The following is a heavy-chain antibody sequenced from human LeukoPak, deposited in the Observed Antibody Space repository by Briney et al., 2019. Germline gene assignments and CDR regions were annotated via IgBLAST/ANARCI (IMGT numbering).Heavy chain of an antibody. Sequence: PETLSLTCAVYGGSFSTYYWGWIRQPPGKGLEWIGSIYYSGSTYYNPSLKSRVTISVDTSKNQFSLKLSSVTAADTAVYYCAIPGGGYYDSSGYGYWGQGTLVTVSS. D-gene: IGHD3-22*01. CDR3: AIPGGGYYDSSGYGY. CDR2: IYYSGST. V-gene: IGHV4-39*01. CDR1: GGSFSTYY. J-gene: IGHJ4*02.